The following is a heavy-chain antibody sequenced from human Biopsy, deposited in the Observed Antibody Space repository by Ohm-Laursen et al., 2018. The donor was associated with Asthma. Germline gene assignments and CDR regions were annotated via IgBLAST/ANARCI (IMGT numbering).Heavy chain of an antibody. CDR3: ASSIAVADSDAFDI. J-gene: IGHJ3*02. Sequence: SVKVSCKASGYTFTSYAMHWVRQAPGQRLEWMGWINAGNGNTKYSQKFQGRVTITRDTSAGTAYMELSSLRSEDTAVYYCASSIAVADSDAFDIWGQGTMVTVSS. V-gene: IGHV1-3*01. CDR2: INAGNGNT. D-gene: IGHD6-19*01. CDR1: GYTFTSYA.